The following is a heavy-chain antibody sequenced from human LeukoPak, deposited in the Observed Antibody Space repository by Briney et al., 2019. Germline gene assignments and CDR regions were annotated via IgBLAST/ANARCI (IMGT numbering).Heavy chain of an antibody. CDR2: INHSGST. J-gene: IGHJ4*02. CDR3: ARVGYDSSGYFTAPDY. Sequence: SETLSLTCAVYGGSFSGYYWSWIRQPPGKGLEWIGEINHSGSTNYNPSLKSRVTISVDTSKNQFSLKLSSVTAADTAVYYCARVGYDSSGYFTAPDYWGQGTLVTVSP. D-gene: IGHD3-22*01. CDR1: GGSFSGYY. V-gene: IGHV4-34*01.